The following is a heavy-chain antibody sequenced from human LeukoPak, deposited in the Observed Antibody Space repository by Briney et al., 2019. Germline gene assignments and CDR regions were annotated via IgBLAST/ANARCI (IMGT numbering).Heavy chain of an antibody. CDR3: ARTTGDPEGGFDY. CDR2: IGTAGDT. V-gene: IGHV3-13*01. Sequence: PGGSLRLSCAASGFTFSSYDMHWVRQATGKRLEWVSLIGTAGDTYYPGSVKGRFTISRENAKNSLYLQMNSLRAGDTAVYYCARTTGDPEGGFDYWGQGTLVTVSS. CDR1: GFTFSSYD. J-gene: IGHJ4*02. D-gene: IGHD7-27*01.